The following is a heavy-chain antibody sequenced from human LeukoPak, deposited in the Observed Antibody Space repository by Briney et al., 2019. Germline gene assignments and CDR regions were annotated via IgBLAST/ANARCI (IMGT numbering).Heavy chain of an antibody. V-gene: IGHV3-30*02. Sequence: GGSLRLSCEASGFTFSSYTINWVRQAPGKGLEWVAFIRYDGSNKYYADSVKGRFTISRDNSKNTLYLQMNSLRAEDTAVYYCAKDSNYDILTGYSTSPHFDYWGQGTLVTVSS. CDR1: GFTFSSYT. CDR2: IRYDGSNK. D-gene: IGHD3-9*01. J-gene: IGHJ4*02. CDR3: AKDSNYDILTGYSTSPHFDY.